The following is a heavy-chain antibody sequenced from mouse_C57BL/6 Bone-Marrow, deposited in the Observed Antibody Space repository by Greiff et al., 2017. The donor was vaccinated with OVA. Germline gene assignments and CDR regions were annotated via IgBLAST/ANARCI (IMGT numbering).Heavy chain of an antibody. CDR3: ARPGWLPLPD. Sequence: EVQLKESGGGLVKPGGSLKLSCAASGFTFSDYGMHWVRQAPEKGLEWVAYISSGSSTIYYADTVKGRFTISRDNAKNTLFLQMTGLRSKDTAMYYCARPGWLPLPDWGQGTLVTVSA. J-gene: IGHJ3*01. V-gene: IGHV5-17*01. CDR1: GFTFSDYG. D-gene: IGHD2-3*01. CDR2: ISSGSSTI.